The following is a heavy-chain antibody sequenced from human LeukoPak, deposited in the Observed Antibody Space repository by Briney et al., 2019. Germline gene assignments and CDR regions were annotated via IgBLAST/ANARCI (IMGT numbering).Heavy chain of an antibody. J-gene: IGHJ4*02. CDR2: ISGSGGST. Sequence: TGGSLRLSCAASGFTFSSYAMSWVRQAPGKGLEWVSAISGSGGSTYYADSVKGRFTISRDNSKNTLYLQMNSLRAEDTAVYYCAKDQGYCSGGSCYYFDYWGQGTLVTVSS. V-gene: IGHV3-23*01. D-gene: IGHD2-15*01. CDR3: AKDQGYCSGGSCYYFDY. CDR1: GFTFSSYA.